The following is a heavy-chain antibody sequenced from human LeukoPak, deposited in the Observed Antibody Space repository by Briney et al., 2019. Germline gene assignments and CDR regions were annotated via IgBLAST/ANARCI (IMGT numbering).Heavy chain of an antibody. CDR2: IRYDGNDK. J-gene: IGHJ4*02. V-gene: IGHV3-30*02. CDR3: AGDSDY. CDR1: GFTFSSYG. Sequence: GGSLRLSCAASGFTFSSYGMHWVRQAPGKGLEWVAFIRYDGNDKYYADSVKGRFTISRDNSKNMLYLQMNGLRAEDTAVYYCAGDSDYWGQGTLVTVSS.